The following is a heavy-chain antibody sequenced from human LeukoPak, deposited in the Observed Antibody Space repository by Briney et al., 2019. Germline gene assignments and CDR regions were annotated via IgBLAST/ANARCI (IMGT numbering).Heavy chain of an antibody. CDR3: ARGILESTPAASMYYFDY. D-gene: IGHD2-2*01. J-gene: IGHJ4*02. CDR1: GYTFTGYY. CDR2: INPNSGGT. Sequence: ASVKVSCKASGYTFTGYYMHWVRRAPGQGLEWMGWINPNSGGTNYAQKFQGRVTMTRDTSISTAYMELSRLRSDDTAVYYCARGILESTPAASMYYFDYWGQGTLVTVSS. V-gene: IGHV1-2*02.